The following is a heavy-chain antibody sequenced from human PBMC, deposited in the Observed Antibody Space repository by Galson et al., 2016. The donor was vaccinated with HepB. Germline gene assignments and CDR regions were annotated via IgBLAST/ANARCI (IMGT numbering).Heavy chain of an antibody. CDR1: GYTFATNS. J-gene: IGHJ5*02. CDR2: IYPLASKT. Sequence: QSGAEVKKPGESLKISCKGSGYTFATNSIAWVRQMPGKGLEWMGIIYPLASKTTYSPTIEGQVTISADTSISTAYLQWNTLKASDTAIYYCARSSFRNSHGSRWFEPWGQGTLVTVSS. D-gene: IGHD3-10*01. V-gene: IGHV5-51*01. CDR3: ARSSFRNSHGSRWFEP.